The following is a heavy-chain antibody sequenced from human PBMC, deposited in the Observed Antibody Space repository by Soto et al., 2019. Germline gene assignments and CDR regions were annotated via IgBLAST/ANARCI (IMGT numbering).Heavy chain of an antibody. V-gene: IGHV4-31*03. J-gene: IGHJ5*02. D-gene: IGHD6-19*01. CDR3: ARSVHSSGWYLSWFDP. CDR1: GDSISSGGSY. Sequence: PSETLSLTCTVPGDSISSGGSYWNWIRQRPGKGLEWMGYSFYSGSFYYTPSLRGRVMMSADTAKNQFYPKLSSVTAADTAVYYCARSVHSSGWYLSWFDPWGEGTLVTVSS. CDR2: SFYSGSF.